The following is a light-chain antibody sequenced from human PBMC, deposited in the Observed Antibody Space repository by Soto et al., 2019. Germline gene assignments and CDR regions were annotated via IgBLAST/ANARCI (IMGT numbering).Light chain of an antibody. J-gene: IGKJ5*01. CDR3: QQYGSSPT. Sequence: IVLTQSPATLSLSPGERATLSCRASQSVSSYLAWYQQKRGLAPRLLIYDASNRATGIPDRFSGSGSGTDFTLTISRLEPEDFAVYYCQQYGSSPTFGQGTRLEIK. V-gene: IGKV3D-20*01. CDR2: DAS. CDR1: QSVSSY.